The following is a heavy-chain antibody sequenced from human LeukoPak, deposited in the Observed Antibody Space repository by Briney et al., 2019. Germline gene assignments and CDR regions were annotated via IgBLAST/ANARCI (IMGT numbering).Heavy chain of an antibody. D-gene: IGHD1-26*01. CDR1: GGTFSSYA. J-gene: IGHJ6*03. CDR2: IIPIFGTA. CDR3: ARVVGATDYYYYYMDV. V-gene: IGHV1-69*13. Sequence: SVKVSCKASGGTFSSYAISWVRQAPGQGLEWMGGIIPIFGTANYAQKFQGRVTITADESTSTAYMELSSLRSEDTAVYYCARVVGATDYYYYYMDVWGKGTTVTVSS.